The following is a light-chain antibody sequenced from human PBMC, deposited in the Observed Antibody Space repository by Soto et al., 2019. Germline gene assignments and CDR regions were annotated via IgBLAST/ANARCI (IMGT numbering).Light chain of an antibody. CDR1: QTITTW. CDR3: QQYSTFWT. CDR2: DVS. V-gene: IGKV1-5*01. J-gene: IGKJ1*01. Sequence: DIQMTQSPSTLSASVGDRVTITCRASQTITTWLAWYQQKPGKAPKLLIYDVSNLESGVPSRFSGSGSGTEFTLTISSLQPDDVATYYCQQYSTFWTFGQGTKVEIK.